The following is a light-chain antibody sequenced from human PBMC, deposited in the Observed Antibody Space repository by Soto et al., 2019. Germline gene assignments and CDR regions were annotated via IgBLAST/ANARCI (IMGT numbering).Light chain of an antibody. CDR1: QRISSW. CDR3: QQYESYPWT. J-gene: IGKJ1*01. Sequence: DIQMTQSPSTLSASVGDRVTITCRASQRISSWLAWYQQQPGKAPKLVIYKASTLESGVPARFSGSGSGTEFTLTISSLQPDDIANYYCQQYESYPWTFGQGTKVEIK. V-gene: IGKV1-5*03. CDR2: KAS.